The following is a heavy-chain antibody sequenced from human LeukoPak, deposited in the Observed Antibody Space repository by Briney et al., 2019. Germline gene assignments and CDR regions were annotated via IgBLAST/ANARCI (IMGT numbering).Heavy chain of an antibody. D-gene: IGHD4-17*01. Sequence: GDSLRLSCAASGFTFTKYWMTWVRQAPGKGLEWVGNIKQDGSDKNYMDSVKGRFTISRDNTKNSVYLQMSSLRAEDTAVYYCAIVATGWGQGTLVTVSS. J-gene: IGHJ4*02. CDR3: AIVATG. CDR2: IKQDGSDK. CDR1: GFTFTKYW. V-gene: IGHV3-7*01.